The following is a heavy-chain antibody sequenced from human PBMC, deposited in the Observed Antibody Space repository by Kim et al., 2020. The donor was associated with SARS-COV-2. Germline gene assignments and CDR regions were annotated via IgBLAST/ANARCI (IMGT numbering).Heavy chain of an antibody. CDR3: ARVMVRGVNDY. Sequence: GGSLRLSCAASGFTVSSNYMSWVRQAPGKGLEWVSVIYSGGSTYYADSVTGRFTISRDNSKNTRYLPMNSLRAEDTAVYYCARVMVRGVNDYWGQGTLVTVSS. D-gene: IGHD3-10*01. CDR1: GFTVSSNY. CDR2: IYSGGST. V-gene: IGHV3-53*01. J-gene: IGHJ4*02.